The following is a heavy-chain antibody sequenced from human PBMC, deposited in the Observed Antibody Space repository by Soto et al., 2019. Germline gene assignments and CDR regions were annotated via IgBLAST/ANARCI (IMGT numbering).Heavy chain of an antibody. CDR2: ISYDGSNK. CDR3: VAEGPNVDY. V-gene: IGHV3-30*03. CDR1: GFPFSSYG. Sequence: QVQLVESGGGVVQPGRSLRLSCAASGFPFSSYGMHWVRQAPGKGLEWVAVISYDGSNKYYADSVKGRFTISRDSSKNTLYMQVKSLRAEDTAVYYCVAEGPNVDYWGQGTLVTVSS. J-gene: IGHJ4*02.